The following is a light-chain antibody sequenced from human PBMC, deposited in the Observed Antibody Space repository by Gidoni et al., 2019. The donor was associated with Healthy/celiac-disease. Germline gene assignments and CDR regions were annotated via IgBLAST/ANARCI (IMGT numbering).Light chain of an antibody. J-gene: IGKJ2*01. CDR1: QSVSSSY. CDR2: GAS. V-gene: IGKV3-20*01. Sequence: EIVLTPSPGTLSLSPGERATLSCRASQSVSSSYLAWYQQKPGQAPRLLIYGASSRATGIPDSFSGSGSGTDFTLTISRLEPEDFAVYYCQQYGSSPPYTFGQGTKLEIK. CDR3: QQYGSSPPYT.